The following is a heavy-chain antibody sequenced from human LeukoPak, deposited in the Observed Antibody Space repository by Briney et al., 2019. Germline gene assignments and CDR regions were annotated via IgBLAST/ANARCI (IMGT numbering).Heavy chain of an antibody. CDR1: GGTFSSYA. CDR2: IIPIFGTA. V-gene: IGHV1-69*05. Sequence: SVKVSCKASGGTFSSYAISWVRQAPGQGLEWMGGIIPIFGTANYAQKFQGRVTTTTDESTSTAYMELSSLRSEDTAVYYCASVVDTAMVSGLDFDYWGQGTLVTVSS. D-gene: IGHD5-18*01. CDR3: ASVVDTAMVSGLDFDY. J-gene: IGHJ4*02.